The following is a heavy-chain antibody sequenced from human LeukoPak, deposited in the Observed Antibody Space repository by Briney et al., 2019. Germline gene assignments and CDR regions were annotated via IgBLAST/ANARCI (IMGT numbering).Heavy chain of an antibody. V-gene: IGHV1-18*04. CDR3: ARDVDTAMVDY. D-gene: IGHD5-18*01. CDR2: ISAYSGNT. J-gene: IGHJ4*02. Sequence: ASAKVSCKASGYTFTSYGISWVRQAPGQGLEWMGWISAYSGNTNYAQKLQGRVTMTTDTSTSTAYMELRSLRSDDTAVYYCARDVDTAMVDYWGQGTLVTVSS. CDR1: GYTFTSYG.